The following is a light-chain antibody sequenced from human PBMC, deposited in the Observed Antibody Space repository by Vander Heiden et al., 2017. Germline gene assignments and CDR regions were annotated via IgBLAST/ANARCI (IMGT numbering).Light chain of an antibody. J-gene: IGLJ2*01. CDR3: QAWDSSTYVV. CDR1: KLGDKY. V-gene: IGLV3-1*01. Sequence: YELNQPVSVCVSPGQTASITCSGDKLGDKYACWYQQKPGQSPVLVIYQDSKRPSGIPERFSGSNSGNTATLTISGTQAMDEADYYCQAWDSSTYVVFGGGTKLTVL. CDR2: QDS.